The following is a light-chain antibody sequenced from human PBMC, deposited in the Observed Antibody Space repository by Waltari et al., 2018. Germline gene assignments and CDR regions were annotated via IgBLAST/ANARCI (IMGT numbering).Light chain of an antibody. V-gene: IGLV2-11*01. J-gene: IGLJ2*01. CDR1: NSDFGSYNY. CDR2: AVS. Sequence: QSALTQPRSVSGSPEQSVTISCTGTNSDFGSYNYVSWYHYYPGKAPKPLIYAVSKRPSGVPDRFSCSQSGNTASLTISGLQAEDEADYYCFSYVGRENLVFGGGTKLTVL. CDR3: FSYVGRENLV.